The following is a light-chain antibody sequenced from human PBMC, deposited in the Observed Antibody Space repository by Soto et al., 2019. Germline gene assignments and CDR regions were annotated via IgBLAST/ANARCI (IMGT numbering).Light chain of an antibody. J-gene: IGLJ1*01. V-gene: IGLV2-14*01. Sequence: QSVLTQPASVSGSPGQSITISCTGTSSDVGRYNYVSWYQQHPGKAPKLMIYEVSNRPSGVSNRFSGSKSGNTASLTISGLQAEDEADYYCSSYTRSSTLFGTGTKVTVL. CDR2: EVS. CDR3: SSYTRSSTL. CDR1: SSDVGRYNY.